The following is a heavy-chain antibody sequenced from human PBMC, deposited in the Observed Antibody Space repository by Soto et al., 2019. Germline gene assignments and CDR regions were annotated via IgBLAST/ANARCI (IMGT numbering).Heavy chain of an antibody. V-gene: IGHV4-34*01. D-gene: IGHD3-9*01. CDR2: INHSGST. CDR1: GGSFSGYY. Sequence: ETLSLTCAVYGGSFSGYYWSWIRQPPGKGLEWIGEINHSGSTNYNPSLKSRVTISVDTSKNQFSLKLSSVTAADTAVYYCPRVGYVILSGYLHYYSFDFWGQGTLVTVSS. J-gene: IGHJ4*02. CDR3: PRVGYVILSGYLHYYSFDF.